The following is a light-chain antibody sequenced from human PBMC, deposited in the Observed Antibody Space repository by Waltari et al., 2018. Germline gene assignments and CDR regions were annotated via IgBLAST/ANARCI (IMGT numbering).Light chain of an antibody. CDR1: QGISSY. CDR2: AAS. Sequence: DIQLTQSPSFLSASVGDRVTITCRASQGISSYLAWYQQKPGKAPKLLIYAASTLQSGGPSRFSGSGSGTEFTLTISSLQPEDFATFYCQQLNSYPLTFGRGTKVEIK. V-gene: IGKV1-9*01. CDR3: QQLNSYPLT. J-gene: IGKJ4*01.